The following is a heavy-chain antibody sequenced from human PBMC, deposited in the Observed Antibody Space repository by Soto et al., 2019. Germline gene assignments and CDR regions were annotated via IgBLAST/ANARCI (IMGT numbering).Heavy chain of an antibody. CDR2: ISWDSGSI. D-gene: IGHD2-15*01. Sequence: GGSLRLSCAASGFTFDDYAMHWVRQPPGKGLEWVSGISWDSGSIDYADSVKGRFTIYRDNAKNSLYLQMNSLRAEDTALYYCAKSRALGYCSGGSCYIPPVMDVWGKGTTVTVSS. V-gene: IGHV3-9*01. J-gene: IGHJ6*04. CDR1: GFTFDDYA. CDR3: AKSRALGYCSGGSCYIPPVMDV.